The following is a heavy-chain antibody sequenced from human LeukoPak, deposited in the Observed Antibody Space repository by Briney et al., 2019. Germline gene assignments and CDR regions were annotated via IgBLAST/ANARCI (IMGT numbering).Heavy chain of an antibody. Sequence: GGSLRLSCAASGFTFSSYGMHWVRQAPGKGLEWVAVIWYDGSNKYYADSVKGRFTISRDNSKNTLYLQMNSLRAEDTAVYYCAKTAITPYYDSSGYPDYWGQGTLVTVSS. J-gene: IGHJ4*02. V-gene: IGHV3-33*06. CDR1: GFTFSSYG. CDR3: AKTAITPYYDSSGYPDY. CDR2: IWYDGSNK. D-gene: IGHD3-22*01.